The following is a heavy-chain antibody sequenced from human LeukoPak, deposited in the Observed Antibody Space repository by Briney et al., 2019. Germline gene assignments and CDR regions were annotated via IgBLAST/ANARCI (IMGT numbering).Heavy chain of an antibody. J-gene: IGHJ4*02. D-gene: IGHD6-19*01. CDR3: ARDKSPIRSRSGSESSPLDN. V-gene: IGHV1-18*04. CDR2: ISGYNGNT. Sequence: GVSVKVSCKTSGYTFTYYGINWVRQAPGQGLEWMGWISGYNGNTKYAQKFQGRVTMTTDTFTNTAYMESRSLRSDDTAMYYCARDKSPIRSRSGSESSPLDNWGQGTLVFVSS. CDR1: GYTFTYYG.